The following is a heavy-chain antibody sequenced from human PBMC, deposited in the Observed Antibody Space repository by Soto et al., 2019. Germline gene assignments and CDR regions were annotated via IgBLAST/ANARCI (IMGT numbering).Heavy chain of an antibody. CDR2: INSDGSTT. D-gene: IGHD3-16*01. Sequence: EVQLVESGGGLIQPGGSRRLSCAASGFTFTSYWMHWVRQVPGKGLVWVSRINSDGSTTSYAESVEGRFTISRDNAKNTLYVQMTSLRAEDTAVYYCARVGIGAYHFDCWGQGALVTVAS. J-gene: IGHJ4*02. CDR1: GFTFTSYW. V-gene: IGHV3-74*01. CDR3: ARVGIGAYHFDC.